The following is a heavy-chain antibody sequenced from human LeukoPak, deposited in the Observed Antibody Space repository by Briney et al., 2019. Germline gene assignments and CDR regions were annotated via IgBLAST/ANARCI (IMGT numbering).Heavy chain of an antibody. D-gene: IGHD3-3*01. J-gene: IGHJ4*02. Sequence: ASVKVSCKASGYTFTSYDINWVQQATGQGLEWMGWMNPNSGNTGYAQKFQGRVTMTRNTSISTAYMELSSLRSEDTAVYYCARSYDFWSGYYRFGYWGQGTLVTVSS. CDR3: ARSYDFWSGYYRFGY. V-gene: IGHV1-8*01. CDR2: MNPNSGNT. CDR1: GYTFTSYD.